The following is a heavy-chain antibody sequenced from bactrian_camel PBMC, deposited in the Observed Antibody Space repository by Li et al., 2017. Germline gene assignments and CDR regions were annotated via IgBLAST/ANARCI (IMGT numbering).Heavy chain of an antibody. D-gene: IGHD1*01. CDR2: LSSNGMT. J-gene: IGHJ6*01. CDR3: VPMTFTYALDFAY. V-gene: IGHV3S10*01. Sequence: VQLVESGGGLVQPGNSLRVSCAVSGFTSSRAYMSWFRQAPGKERGGVAVLSSNGMTRYADSVKGRFTISRDNAKNTASLQMNNLKSEDTALYYCVPMTFTYALDFAYWGHGTQVTVS. CDR1: GFTSSRAY.